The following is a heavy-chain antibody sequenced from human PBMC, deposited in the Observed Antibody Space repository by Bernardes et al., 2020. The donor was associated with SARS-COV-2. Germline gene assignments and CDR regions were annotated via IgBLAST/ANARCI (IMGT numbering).Heavy chain of an antibody. D-gene: IGHD6-13*01. Sequence: SETLSLTRTVSGGSISSSSYYWGWIRQPPGKGLEWIGSIYYSGSTYYNPSLKSRVTISVDTSKNQFSLKLSSVTAADTAVYYCARRQLGNWFDPWGQGTLVTVSS. CDR2: IYYSGST. V-gene: IGHV4-39*01. J-gene: IGHJ5*02. CDR3: ARRQLGNWFDP. CDR1: GGSISSSSYY.